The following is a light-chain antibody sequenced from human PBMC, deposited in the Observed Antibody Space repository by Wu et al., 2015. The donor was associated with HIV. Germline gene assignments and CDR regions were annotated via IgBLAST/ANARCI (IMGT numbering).Light chain of an antibody. CDR3: QQYNTSPYN. J-gene: IGKJ2*01. V-gene: IGKV1-5*03. Sequence: DIQMTQSPSALSASVGDRVTITCRASQNIYSWLAWYQQKPGQAPNLLIFKAANLESGVPSRFSGSGSGTEFTLTISSLQPDGFATYYCQQYNTSPYNFGQGTKLEIK. CDR1: QNIYSW. CDR2: KAA.